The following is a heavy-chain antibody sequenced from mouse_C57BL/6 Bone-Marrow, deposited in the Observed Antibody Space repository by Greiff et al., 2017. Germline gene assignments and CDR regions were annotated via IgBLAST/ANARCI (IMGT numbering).Heavy chain of an antibody. Sequence: VQLQESGGGLVQPGGSLKLSCAASGFTFSDYYMYWVRQTPEKRLEWVAYISNGGGSTYYPDTVKGRFTISRDNAKNTLYLQMSRLKSEDTAIYYCARRQYNDYDGNWYFDVWGTGTTVTVSA. CDR3: ARRQYNDYDGNWYFDV. CDR2: ISNGGGST. J-gene: IGHJ1*03. CDR1: GFTFSDYY. V-gene: IGHV5-12*01. D-gene: IGHD2-4*01.